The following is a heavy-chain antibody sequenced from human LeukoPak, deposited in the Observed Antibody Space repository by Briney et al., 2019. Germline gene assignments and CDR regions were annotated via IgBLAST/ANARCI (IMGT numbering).Heavy chain of an antibody. D-gene: IGHD1-26*01. Sequence: ASVKVSCTASGYTFTGYYMHWVRQAPGQGLEWMGWISAYNGNTKYAQNLQGRVTMTTDTSTSTAYMELMSLRSDDTAVYYCARDKGGGWEPEAPFDYWGQGTLVTVSS. CDR3: ARDKGGGWEPEAPFDY. CDR2: ISAYNGNT. V-gene: IGHV1-18*04. CDR1: GYTFTGYY. J-gene: IGHJ4*02.